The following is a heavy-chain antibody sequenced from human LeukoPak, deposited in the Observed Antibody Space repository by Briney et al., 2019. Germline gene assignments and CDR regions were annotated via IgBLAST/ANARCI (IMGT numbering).Heavy chain of an antibody. D-gene: IGHD4-17*01. J-gene: IGHJ4*02. V-gene: IGHV4-38-2*02. Sequence: SETLSLTCSVSGYSISSGYYWGWIRQPPGKGLEWIGTIYHSGTTFYNPSLQSRVTVSLDTSKNQFSLKLSSVTAADTAVYYCARVRYGDPYSFDYWGQGTLVTVSS. CDR1: GYSISSGYY. CDR2: IYHSGTT. CDR3: ARVRYGDPYSFDY.